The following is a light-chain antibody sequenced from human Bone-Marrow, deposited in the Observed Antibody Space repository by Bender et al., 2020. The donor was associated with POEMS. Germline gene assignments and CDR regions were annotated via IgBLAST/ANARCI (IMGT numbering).Light chain of an antibody. CDR1: SGDFGGYNH. Sequence: QSALTQPASVSGSPGQSVTISCTGTSGDFGGYNHVSWYQQHPGKAPKLMISEVSERPSGVSNRFSGSKSGNTASLTISGLQAADEADYYCCSYAGSNTYVFGTGTEVTVL. J-gene: IGLJ1*01. CDR2: EVS. V-gene: IGLV2-23*02. CDR3: CSYAGSNTYV.